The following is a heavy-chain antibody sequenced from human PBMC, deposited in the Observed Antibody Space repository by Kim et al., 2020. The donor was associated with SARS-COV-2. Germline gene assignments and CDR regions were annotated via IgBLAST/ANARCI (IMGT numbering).Heavy chain of an antibody. V-gene: IGHV3-48*02. D-gene: IGHD5-18*01. Sequence: IYYADSVKGRFTISRDNAKNSLYLQMNSLRDEDTAVYYCARVRLWSSREHYWGQGTLVTVSS. J-gene: IGHJ4*02. CDR3: ARVRLWSSREHY. CDR2: I.